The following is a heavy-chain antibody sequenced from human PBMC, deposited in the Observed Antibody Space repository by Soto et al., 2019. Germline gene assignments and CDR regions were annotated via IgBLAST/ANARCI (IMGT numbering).Heavy chain of an antibody. Sequence: EVQLVEFGGGLVQPGGSLRLSCAASGFTFSSYWMHWVRQAPGKGLVWVSRINSDGSSTSYADSVKGRFTISRDNAKNTLYLQMNSLRAEDTALYYCVRTSLVVAAATREDYWGQGTLVTVSS. CDR2: INSDGSST. D-gene: IGHD2-15*01. CDR1: GFTFSSYW. V-gene: IGHV3-74*01. CDR3: VRTSLVVAAATREDY. J-gene: IGHJ4*02.